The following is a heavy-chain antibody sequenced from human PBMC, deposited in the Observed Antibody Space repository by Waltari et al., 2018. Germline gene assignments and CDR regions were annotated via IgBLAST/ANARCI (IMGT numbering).Heavy chain of an antibody. V-gene: IGHV3-72*01. CDR2: TRNKARSYTT. CDR1: GFTFSDYD. J-gene: IGHJ4*02. D-gene: IGHD4-17*01. Sequence: EVQLVESGGGLVQPGGSLRRSCAASGFTFSDYDMDWGRQAPEKGLEWVGRTRNKARSYTTEYAASVKGRFTISRDDSKNSLYLHMNSLKMEDTAVYYCARDLDGDSNFDYWGQGTLVTVSS. CDR3: ARDLDGDSNFDY.